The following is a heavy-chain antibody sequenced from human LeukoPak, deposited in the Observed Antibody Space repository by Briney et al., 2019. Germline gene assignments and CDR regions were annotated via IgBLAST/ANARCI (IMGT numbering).Heavy chain of an antibody. D-gene: IGHD6-13*01. CDR1: GGSFSGYY. Sequence: SETLSLTFAVYGGSFSGYYWSWIRQPPGKGLEWIGEINHSGSTNYNPSLKSRVTISVDTSKNQFSLKLSSVTAADTAVYYCARVPHSSSWLFFDYWGQGTLVTVSS. CDR3: ARVPHSSSWLFFDY. J-gene: IGHJ4*02. CDR2: INHSGST. V-gene: IGHV4-34*01.